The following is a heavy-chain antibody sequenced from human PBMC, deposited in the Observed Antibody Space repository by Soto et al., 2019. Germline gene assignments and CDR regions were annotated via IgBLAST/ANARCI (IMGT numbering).Heavy chain of an antibody. CDR3: AKGRSYYYYYGVDV. Sequence: GGSLRLSCAASGFTFSSYAMSWVRQAPGKGLEWVSAISGSGVSTYYADSVKGRFTISRDNSKNTLYLQMNSLRAEDTALYYCAKGRSYYYYYGVDVWGQGTTVTVSS. CDR2: ISGSGVST. CDR1: GFTFSSYA. V-gene: IGHV3-23*01. J-gene: IGHJ6*02.